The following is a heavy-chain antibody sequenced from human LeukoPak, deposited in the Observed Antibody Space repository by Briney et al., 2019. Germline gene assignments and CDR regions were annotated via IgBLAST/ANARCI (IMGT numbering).Heavy chain of an antibody. V-gene: IGHV3-23*01. D-gene: IGHD4-17*01. CDR2: ISGSGSNT. CDR3: ARGAMTTVDY. CDR1: GFTFSSYA. Sequence: GGSLRLSCAASGFTFSSYAMSWVRQAPGKGLEWVSAISGSGSNTYYTDSVKGRFTISRDNSRNSLYLQMNSLRAEDTAVYYCARGAMTTVDYWGQGTPVTVSS. J-gene: IGHJ4*02.